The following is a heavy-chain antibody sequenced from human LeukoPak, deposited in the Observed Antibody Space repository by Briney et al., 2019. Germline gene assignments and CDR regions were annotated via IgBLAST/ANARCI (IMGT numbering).Heavy chain of an antibody. J-gene: IGHJ2*01. V-gene: IGHV4-30-2*01. Sequence: SETLSLTCAVSGGSISSGGYSWSWIRQPPGESLGWIGYIYHSGSTYYNPSLKSRVTISVDRSKNQFSLKLSSVTAADTAVYYCARDPSYYDSSGYLRGDWYFDLWGRGTLVTVSS. D-gene: IGHD3-22*01. CDR3: ARDPSYYDSSGYLRGDWYFDL. CDR1: GGSISSGGYS. CDR2: IYHSGST.